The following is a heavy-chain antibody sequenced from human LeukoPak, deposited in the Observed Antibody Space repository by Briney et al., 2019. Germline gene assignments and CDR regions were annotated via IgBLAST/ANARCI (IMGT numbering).Heavy chain of an antibody. CDR2: IHYGGST. V-gene: IGHV4-59*12. D-gene: IGHD3-22*01. J-gene: IGHJ4*02. CDR1: GGSISGSY. CDR3: ARDISYYYDSSGPFRGFDY. Sequence: SETLSLTCIVSGGSISGSYWSWIWQPPGKGLEWIGYIHYGGSTDYNPSLKSRVTMSVDTSKNQFSLKLSSVTAADTAVYYCARDISYYYDSSGPFRGFDYWGQGTLVTVSS.